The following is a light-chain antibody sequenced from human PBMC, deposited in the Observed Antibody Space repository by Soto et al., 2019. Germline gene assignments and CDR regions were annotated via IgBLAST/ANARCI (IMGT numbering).Light chain of an antibody. Sequence: QSALTQPASVSGAPGQSITISCTGTSGDIGSYNRVSWYQQHPGKAPKLIIYEVTDRPSGVSNLFSGSKSGNTASLTISWLQAEDGAEDYCSSYTNINTRAGVFGTGTKLTVL. V-gene: IGLV2-14*01. CDR3: SSYTNINTRAGV. CDR1: SGDIGSYNR. J-gene: IGLJ1*01. CDR2: EVT.